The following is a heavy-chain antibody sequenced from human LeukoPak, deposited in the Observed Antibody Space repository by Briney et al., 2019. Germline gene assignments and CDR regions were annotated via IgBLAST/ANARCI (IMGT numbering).Heavy chain of an antibody. J-gene: IGHJ6*02. CDR1: GFTFSSYA. Sequence: SGRSLRLSCAASGFTFSSYAISWVRQAPGQGLEWMGGIIPTFGIANYAQKFQGRVTTTVDESTSTAYMELSSLRSEDTAVYYCARQRTVRGLGYYGMDVWGQGTTVTVSS. CDR2: IIPTFGIA. D-gene: IGHD2-2*01. CDR3: ARQRTVRGLGYYGMDV. V-gene: IGHV1-69*01.